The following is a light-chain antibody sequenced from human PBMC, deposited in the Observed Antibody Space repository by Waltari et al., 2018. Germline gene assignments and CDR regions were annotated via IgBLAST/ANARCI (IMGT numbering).Light chain of an antibody. V-gene: IGKV4-1*01. CDR1: QSVLYSSNNNNY. J-gene: IGKJ1*01. CDR2: WAS. Sequence: DIVMTQSPDSLAVSLGEGATINCKSSQSVLYSSNNNNYLAWYQQIPGQPPKLLIYWASTRESGVPDRFSGSGSGTDFTLTISSLQAEDVAVYYCQQYYSPPWTFGQGTKVEIK. CDR3: QQYYSPPWT.